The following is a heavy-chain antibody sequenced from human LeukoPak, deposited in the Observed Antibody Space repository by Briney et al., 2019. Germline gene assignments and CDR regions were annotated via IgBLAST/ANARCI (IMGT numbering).Heavy chain of an antibody. J-gene: IGHJ4*02. D-gene: IGHD5-12*01. CDR3: ARMADIVATQPGDIDY. CDR2: ISAYNGNT. V-gene: IGHV1-18*01. CDR1: GYTFTSYG. Sequence: ASVKVSCKASGYTFTSYGISWVRQAPGQGLEWMGWISAYNGNTNYAQKLQGRVTMTTDTPTSTAYMELRSLRSDDTAVYYCARMADIVATQPGDIDYWGQGTLVTVSS.